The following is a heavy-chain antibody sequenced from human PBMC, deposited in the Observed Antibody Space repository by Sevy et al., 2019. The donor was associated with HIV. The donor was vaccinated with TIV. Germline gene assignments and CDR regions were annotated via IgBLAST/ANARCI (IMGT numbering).Heavy chain of an antibody. J-gene: IGHJ6*02. CDR3: ARDDPYYYGMDV. CDR2: IIPIFGTA. V-gene: IGHV1-69*13. CDR1: GGTFSSYA. Sequence: ASVKVSCKASGGTFSSYAISWVRQAPGQGLEWMGGIIPIFGTANYAQKFQGRVTITADESTSTAYMELSSLRSEETAVYYCARDDPYYYGMDVWGQGTTVTVSS.